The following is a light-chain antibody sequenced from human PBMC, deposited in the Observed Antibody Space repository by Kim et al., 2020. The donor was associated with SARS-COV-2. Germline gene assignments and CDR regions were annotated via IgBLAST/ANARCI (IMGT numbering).Light chain of an antibody. CDR2: DVT. V-gene: IGLV2-14*03. CDR3: GSYISSSDLYV. Sequence: SIAISCTGTSSDVGAYNLVAWYQQHPGKAPKLMIYDVTKRPSGVSNRFSGSKSGNTASLTISGLQAEDEADYFCGSYISSSDLYVFGSGTKVTVL. CDR1: SSDVGAYNL. J-gene: IGLJ1*01.